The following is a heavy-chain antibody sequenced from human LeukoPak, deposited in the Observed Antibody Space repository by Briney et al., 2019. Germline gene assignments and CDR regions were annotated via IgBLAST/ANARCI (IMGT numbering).Heavy chain of an antibody. CDR3: ARASRYSSSWS. V-gene: IGHV3-23*01. CDR1: GFTFSSYA. J-gene: IGHJ5*02. Sequence: GGSLRLSCAASGFTFSSYAMSWVRQAPGKGLEWVSAISGSGGSTYYADSVKGRFTISRDNAKNSLYLQMNSLRAEDTAVYYCARASRYSSSWSWGQGTLVTVSS. D-gene: IGHD6-13*01. CDR2: ISGSGGST.